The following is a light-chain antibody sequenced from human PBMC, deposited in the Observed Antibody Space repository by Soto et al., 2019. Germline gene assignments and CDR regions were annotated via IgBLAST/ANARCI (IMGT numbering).Light chain of an antibody. CDR1: SSNIGAGYD. J-gene: IGLJ1*01. V-gene: IGLV1-40*01. CDR2: GNS. Sequence: QYVLTQPPSVSGAPGQRVTISCTGSSSNIGAGYDVHWYQQLPGTAPKLLIYGNSNRPSGVPDRFSGSKSGTSASLATTGLQAEDEADDYGQSYDSSLSGFDVFGTGTKVTVL. CDR3: QSYDSSLSGFDV.